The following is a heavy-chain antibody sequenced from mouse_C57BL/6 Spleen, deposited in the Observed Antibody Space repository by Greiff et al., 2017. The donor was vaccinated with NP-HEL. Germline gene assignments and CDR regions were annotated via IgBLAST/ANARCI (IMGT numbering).Heavy chain of an antibody. CDR1: GYAFTNYL. CDR2: INPGSGGT. V-gene: IGHV1-54*01. J-gene: IGHJ1*03. D-gene: IGHD2-4*01. Sequence: VKLQESGAELVRPGTSVKVSCKASGYAFTNYLIEWVKQRPGQGLEWIGVINPGSGGTNYNEKFKGKATLTAAKSSSTAYMQLSSLTSEDSAVYFCARGDYDWYFDVWGTGTTVTVSS. CDR3: ARGDYDWYFDV.